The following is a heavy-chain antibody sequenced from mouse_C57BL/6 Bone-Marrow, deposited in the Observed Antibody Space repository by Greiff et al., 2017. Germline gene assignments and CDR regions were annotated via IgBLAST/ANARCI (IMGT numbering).Heavy chain of an antibody. CDR1: GYSITSGYY. J-gene: IGHJ1*03. Sequence: EVKVEESGPGLVKPSPSLSLTCSVTGYSITSGYYWNWIRQFPRNKLEWMGYISYNGSNNYNPYLKNRISITRDTSSNPSFLKLNSVTTEDTATYYCARDGGNWYFDVWGTGTTVTVSS. CDR2: ISYNGSN. V-gene: IGHV3-6*01. CDR3: ARDGGNWYFDV.